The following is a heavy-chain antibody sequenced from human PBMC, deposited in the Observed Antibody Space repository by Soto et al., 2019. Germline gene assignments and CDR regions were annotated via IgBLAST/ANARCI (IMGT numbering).Heavy chain of an antibody. D-gene: IGHD2-8*01. CDR3: AKDRMAYEGYYFDY. V-gene: IGHV3-23*01. CDR2: ISGSGGST. Sequence: PGGSMRLACAASGFTFSSFAMNWARQAQGKGLEWVSAISGSGGSTYYADSVKGRFTISRDNSKNTLYLQMNRLRAEDTAVYYCAKDRMAYEGYYFDYWGQGTLVTVSS. J-gene: IGHJ4*02. CDR1: GFTFSSFA.